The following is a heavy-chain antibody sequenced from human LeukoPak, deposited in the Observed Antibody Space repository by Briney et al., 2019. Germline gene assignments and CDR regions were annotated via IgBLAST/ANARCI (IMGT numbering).Heavy chain of an antibody. Sequence: GASVKVSCKASGYTFTSYAMHWVRQAPGQRLEWMGWINAGNGNTKYSQKFQGRVTITRDTSASTAYMELSSLRSEDTAVYYCARGDRGYLDAFDIWGQGTMVTVSS. D-gene: IGHD3-22*01. V-gene: IGHV1-3*01. CDR1: GYTFTSYA. CDR3: ARGDRGYLDAFDI. CDR2: INAGNGNT. J-gene: IGHJ3*02.